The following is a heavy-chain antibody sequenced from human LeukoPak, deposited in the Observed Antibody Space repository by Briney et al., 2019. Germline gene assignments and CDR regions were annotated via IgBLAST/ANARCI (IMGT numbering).Heavy chain of an antibody. CDR3: AKTPVTYYYDSSGAPWYFDY. D-gene: IGHD3-22*01. CDR1: GFTFSSYA. Sequence: GGSLRLSCAASGFTFSSYAMSWVRQAPGKGLEWVSAISGSGGSTLYADSVKGRFTISRDNSKNTLYLQMNSLRAEDTAVYYCAKTPVTYYYDSSGAPWYFDYWGQGTLVTVSS. J-gene: IGHJ4*02. V-gene: IGHV3-23*01. CDR2: ISGSGGST.